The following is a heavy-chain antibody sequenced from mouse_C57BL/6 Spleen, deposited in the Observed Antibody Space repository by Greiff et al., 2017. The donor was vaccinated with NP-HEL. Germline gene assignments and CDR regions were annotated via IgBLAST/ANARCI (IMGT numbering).Heavy chain of an antibody. Sequence: VQLQQPGTELVKPGASVKLSCKASGYTFTSYWMHWVKQRPGQGLEWIGNINPSNGGTNYNEKFKSKATLTVDKSSSPAYMQLSSLTSEDSAVYYCAREDFYYGRAMDYWGQGTSVTVSS. CDR3: AREDFYYGRAMDY. J-gene: IGHJ4*01. CDR1: GYTFTSYW. D-gene: IGHD1-1*01. CDR2: INPSNGGT. V-gene: IGHV1-53*01.